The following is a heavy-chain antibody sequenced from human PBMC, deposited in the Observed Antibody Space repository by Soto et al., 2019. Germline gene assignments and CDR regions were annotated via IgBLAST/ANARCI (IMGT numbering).Heavy chain of an antibody. CDR2: ISGYNGDT. Sequence: QLVQSGGEVKKPGASVRVSCKASGYIFGSYGISWVRQAPGQGLEWMGWISGYNGDTIYAQKYQDRVTMTTDTSTSTGYMEFRSVKSVETAVYYCARDLMVAAAGKNWFDAWGQGTLVAVSS. CDR3: ARDLMVAAAGKNWFDA. V-gene: IGHV1-18*01. D-gene: IGHD6-13*01. J-gene: IGHJ5*02. CDR1: GYIFGSYG.